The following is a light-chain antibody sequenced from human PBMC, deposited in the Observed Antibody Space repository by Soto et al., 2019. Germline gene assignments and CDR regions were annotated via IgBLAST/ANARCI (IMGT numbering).Light chain of an antibody. CDR1: QSISNW. Sequence: DIQMTQSPSTLSASVGDRVTITCRASQSISNWLAWYQQRPGKAPKLLIYDASSLETGVPSRFSGSRSGTEFTLTISSLQPDDFASYYCQHYNRNLYTFGQGTKLEI. CDR3: QHYNRNLYT. CDR2: DAS. V-gene: IGKV1-5*01. J-gene: IGKJ2*01.